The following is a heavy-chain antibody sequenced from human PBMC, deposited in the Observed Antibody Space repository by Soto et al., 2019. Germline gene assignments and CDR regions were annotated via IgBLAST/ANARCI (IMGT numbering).Heavy chain of an antibody. J-gene: IGHJ3*02. CDR2: IYPGDSDT. Sequence: PGESLKISCKGSGYSFTSYWIGWVRQMPGKGLEWMGIIYPGDSDTRYSPSFQGQVTISADKSISTAYLQWSSLKASDTAMYYCARRPQLELRMREAFDIWGQGTMVTVSS. D-gene: IGHD1-7*01. CDR3: ARRPQLELRMREAFDI. V-gene: IGHV5-51*01. CDR1: GYSFTSYW.